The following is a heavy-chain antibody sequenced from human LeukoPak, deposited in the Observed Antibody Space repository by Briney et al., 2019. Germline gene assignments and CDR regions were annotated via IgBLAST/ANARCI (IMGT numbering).Heavy chain of an antibody. D-gene: IGHD3-10*01. V-gene: IGHV1-2*02. CDR1: GYTFTGYY. CDR3: ARDYYGSGSYLIPSKYFDY. J-gene: IGHJ4*02. Sequence: GASVKVSCKASGYTFTGYYMHWVRQAPGQGLEWMGWVNPNSGGTNYAQKFQGRVTMTRDTSISTAYMELSRLRSDDTAVYYCARDYYGSGSYLIPSKYFDYWGQGTLVTVSS. CDR2: VNPNSGGT.